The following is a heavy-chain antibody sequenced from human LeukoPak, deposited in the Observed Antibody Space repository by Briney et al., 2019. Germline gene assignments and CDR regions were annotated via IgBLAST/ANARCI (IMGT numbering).Heavy chain of an antibody. V-gene: IGHV3-23*01. CDR1: GFTFSSYP. CDR3: AKDSLFLEWPYAFDI. CDR2: ISGSGGST. J-gene: IGHJ3*02. D-gene: IGHD3-3*01. Sequence: GGSLRLSCAASGFTFSSYPMSGVRQAPGKGLEWVSAISGSGGSTYYADSVKGRFTIHRDNSKNTLYLQMNSLRAEDRALYYCAKDSLFLEWPYAFDIWGQGTMVTVSS.